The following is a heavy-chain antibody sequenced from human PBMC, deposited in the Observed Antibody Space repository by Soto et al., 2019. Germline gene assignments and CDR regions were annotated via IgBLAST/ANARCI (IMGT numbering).Heavy chain of an antibody. J-gene: IGHJ5*02. D-gene: IGHD3-3*01. CDR2: IYYNGST. V-gene: IGHV4-31*03. CDR3: AREITIFGVVITEGWFDP. CDR1: GGSISSGGYD. Sequence: SETLSLTCTVSGGSISSGGYDWSWIRQHPXKGLEWIGYIYYNGSTYYNPSLKSRVTISVDTSKNQFSLKLSSVTAADTAVYYCAREITIFGVVITEGWFDPWGQGTLVTVSS.